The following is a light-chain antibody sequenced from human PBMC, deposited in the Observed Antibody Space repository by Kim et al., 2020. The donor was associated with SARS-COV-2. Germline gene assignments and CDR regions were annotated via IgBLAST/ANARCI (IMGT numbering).Light chain of an antibody. CDR1: QSVTSN. J-gene: IGKJ1*01. CDR3: HQYNNWPRT. V-gene: IGKV3-15*01. CDR2: SAS. Sequence: EVVMTQSQATLSVSPGEEATLSCRASQSVTSNVAWYQQKPGQAPSLLIYSASTTASGIPARFSGSGSGTEFTLTISSLQSEDFAVYYCHQYNNWPRTFGQGTKVDI.